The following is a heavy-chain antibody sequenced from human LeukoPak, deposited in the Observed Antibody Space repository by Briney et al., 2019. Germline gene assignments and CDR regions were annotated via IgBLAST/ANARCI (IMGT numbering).Heavy chain of an antibody. V-gene: IGHV3-30*18. CDR1: GFTFSSYA. J-gene: IGHJ4*02. CDR3: AKGGSDWYLDY. CDR2: ISYDGFNK. Sequence: PGGSLRLSCAASGFTFSSYAMSWVRQAPGKGLEWVALISYDGFNKYYADSVKGRFTISRDNSKNTLSLQMNSLRADDTAVYYCAKGGSDWYLDYWGQGTLVTVSS. D-gene: IGHD6-19*01.